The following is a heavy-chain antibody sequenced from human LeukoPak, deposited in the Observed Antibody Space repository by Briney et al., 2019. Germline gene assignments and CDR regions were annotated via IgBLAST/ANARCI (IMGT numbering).Heavy chain of an antibody. V-gene: IGHV1-69*05. Sequence: GGSLRLSCAASGFTFSGYAISWVRQAPGQGLEWMGGIIPIFGTANYAQKFQGRVTITTDESTSTAYMELSSLRSEDTAVYYCARSDSSGYFGRYWGQGTLVTVSS. CDR1: GFTFSGYA. J-gene: IGHJ4*02. CDR3: ARSDSSGYFGRY. CDR2: IIPIFGTA. D-gene: IGHD3-22*01.